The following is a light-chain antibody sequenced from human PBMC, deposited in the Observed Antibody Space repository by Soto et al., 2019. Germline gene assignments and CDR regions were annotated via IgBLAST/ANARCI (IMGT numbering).Light chain of an antibody. V-gene: IGKV3-15*01. CDR1: QSVSTY. J-gene: IGKJ2*01. CDR3: QQYNNWPPYT. Sequence: EVVLTQSPATMSLYPGEGATLSCRASQSVSTYLGWYQQKPGQAPRLLIFEASKRATGIPARFSGSGSATEFTRTISSLQSEDFAVYYCQQYNNWPPYTFGQGTKLEIK. CDR2: EAS.